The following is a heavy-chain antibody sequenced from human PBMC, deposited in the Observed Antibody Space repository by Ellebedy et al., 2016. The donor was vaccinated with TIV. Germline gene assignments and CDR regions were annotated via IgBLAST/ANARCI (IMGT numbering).Heavy chain of an antibody. CDR3: ARAPPGVVVPAAMPPHFDY. D-gene: IGHD2-2*01. Sequence: GESLKISXAASGFTFSSYAMSWVRQAPGKGLEWVSAISGSGGSTYYADSVKGRFTISRDNAKNSLYLQMNSLRAEDTAVYYCARAPPGVVVPAAMPPHFDYWGQGTLVTVSS. CDR2: ISGSGGST. J-gene: IGHJ4*02. CDR1: GFTFSSYA. V-gene: IGHV3-23*01.